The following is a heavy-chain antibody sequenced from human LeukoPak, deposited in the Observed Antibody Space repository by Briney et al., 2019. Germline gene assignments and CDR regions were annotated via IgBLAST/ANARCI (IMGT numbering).Heavy chain of an antibody. J-gene: IGHJ4*02. CDR1: GFTFSDYY. Sequence: GASLRLSCAASGFTFSDYYIHWVRQTPSNGLEWVALIWPDVNNKFYGDSMKGRFTISRDNAKNSLHLQMDSLSAEDTAVYYCARDFWSGYYTEDWGQGALVIVSS. CDR2: IWPDVNNK. CDR3: ARDFWSGYYTED. D-gene: IGHD3-3*01. V-gene: IGHV3-33*01.